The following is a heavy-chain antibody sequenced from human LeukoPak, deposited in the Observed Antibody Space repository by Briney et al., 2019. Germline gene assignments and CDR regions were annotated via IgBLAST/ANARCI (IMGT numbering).Heavy chain of an antibody. Sequence: ASVKVSCKASGYTFTSYGISWVRQAPGQGLEWMGWISAYNGNTNYAQKLQGRVTMTTDTSTSTAYMELRSLRSDDTAVYYCARELHILTGYYTPPLYYYYGMDVWGQGTTVTVSS. CDR3: ARELHILTGYYTPPLYYYYGMDV. CDR2: ISAYNGNT. J-gene: IGHJ6*02. CDR1: GYTFTSYG. D-gene: IGHD3-9*01. V-gene: IGHV1-18*01.